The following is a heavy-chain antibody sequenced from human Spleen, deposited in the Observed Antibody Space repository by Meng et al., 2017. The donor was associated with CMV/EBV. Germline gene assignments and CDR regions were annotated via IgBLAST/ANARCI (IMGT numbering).Heavy chain of an antibody. Sequence: GESLKISCASSGFTVSSNYMGWVRQAPGKGLEWVSVIYSGGSTYYADSVKGRFTISRDNSKNTLYLQMNSLRAEDTAVYYCARMGYSNYFPYYYGMDVWGQGTTVTVSS. CDR1: GFTVSSNY. CDR3: ARMGYSNYFPYYYGMDV. J-gene: IGHJ6*02. CDR2: IYSGGST. D-gene: IGHD4-11*01. V-gene: IGHV3-66*02.